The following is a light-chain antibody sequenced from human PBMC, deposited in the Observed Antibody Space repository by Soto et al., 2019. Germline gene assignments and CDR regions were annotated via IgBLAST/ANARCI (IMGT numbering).Light chain of an antibody. CDR1: QSISDT. CDR3: QQYNNWPWT. CDR2: GAS. Sequence: EIVMPQSPATVSVSPGGRATLSCRASQSISDTLAWYQQKPGQAPRLLIHGASTRATGFPARFSGSGSGTDFTLTISSLQSEDFAVYYCQQYNNWPWTFGQGTKVDIK. V-gene: IGKV3-15*01. J-gene: IGKJ1*01.